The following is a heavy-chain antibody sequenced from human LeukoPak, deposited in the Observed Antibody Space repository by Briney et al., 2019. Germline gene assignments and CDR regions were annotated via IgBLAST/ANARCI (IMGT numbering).Heavy chain of an antibody. Sequence: GGSLRLSCAASGFTFSSYWMHWVRQAPGKGLVWVSRINSDGSSPNYADSVKGRFTISRDNAKNTLYLQMNSLRADDTAVYYCAGGSGSYYHYSDLDWFDPWGQGTLVTVSS. J-gene: IGHJ5*02. CDR2: INSDGSSP. V-gene: IGHV3-74*01. CDR1: GFTFSSYW. CDR3: AGGSGSYYHYSDLDWFDP. D-gene: IGHD3-10*01.